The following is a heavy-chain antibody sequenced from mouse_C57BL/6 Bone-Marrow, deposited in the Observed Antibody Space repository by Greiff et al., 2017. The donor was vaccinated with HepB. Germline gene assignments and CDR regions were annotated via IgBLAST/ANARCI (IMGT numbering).Heavy chain of an antibody. J-gene: IGHJ2*01. CDR2: INPYNGGT. Sequence: DVKLQESGPVLVKPGASVKMSCKASGYTFTDYYMNWVKQSHGKSLEWIGVINPYNGGTSYNQKFKGKATLTVDKSSSTAYMELNSLTSEDSAVYYCARGATMITTRGYYFDYWGQGTTLTVSS. CDR1: GYTFTDYY. D-gene: IGHD2-4*01. V-gene: IGHV1-19*01. CDR3: ARGATMITTRGYYFDY.